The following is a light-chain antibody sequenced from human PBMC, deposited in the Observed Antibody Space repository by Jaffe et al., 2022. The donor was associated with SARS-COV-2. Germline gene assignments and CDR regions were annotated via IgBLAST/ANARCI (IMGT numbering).Light chain of an antibody. CDR1: QGVSSY. V-gene: IGKV3D-11*01. CDR3: QQRRNGTIT. CDR2: DAS. J-gene: IGKJ5*01. Sequence: EIVLTQSPATLSLSPGERATLSCRASQGVSSYLAWYQQKPGQAPRLLIYDASNRATGIPARFSGSGPGTDFTLTISSLEPEDFAVYYCQQRRNGTITFGQGTRLEIK.